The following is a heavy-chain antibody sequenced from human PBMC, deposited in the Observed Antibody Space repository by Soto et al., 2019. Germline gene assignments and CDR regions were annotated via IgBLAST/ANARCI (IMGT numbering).Heavy chain of an antibody. CDR2: ISGSGGST. CDR1: GFTFSSYA. Sequence: AGGSLRLSCAAPGFTFSSYAMSWVRQAPGKGLEWVSAISGSGGSTYYADSVKGRFTISRDNSENTLYLQMNSLRAEDTAVYYCARDPGFTMIVGPVVAFDIWGQGTMVTVSS. CDR3: ARDPGFTMIVGPVVAFDI. J-gene: IGHJ3*02. D-gene: IGHD3-22*01. V-gene: IGHV3-23*01.